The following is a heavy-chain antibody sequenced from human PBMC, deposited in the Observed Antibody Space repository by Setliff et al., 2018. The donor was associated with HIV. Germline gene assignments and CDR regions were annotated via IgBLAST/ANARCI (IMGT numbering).Heavy chain of an antibody. D-gene: IGHD3-10*01. CDR1: GGSFSGYY. Sequence: SETLSLTCAVYGGSFSGYYWSWIRQSPGKGLEWIGEINHSGSTNYNPSLKSRVTILGDTSKNQFSLKLSSATAADTAVYYCARRAGSDYFTRFDYWGQGTLVTVSS. CDR2: INHSGST. V-gene: IGHV4-34*01. CDR3: ARRAGSDYFTRFDY. J-gene: IGHJ4*02.